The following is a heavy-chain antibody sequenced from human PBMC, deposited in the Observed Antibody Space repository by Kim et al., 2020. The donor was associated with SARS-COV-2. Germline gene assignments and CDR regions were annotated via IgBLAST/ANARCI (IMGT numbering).Heavy chain of an antibody. J-gene: IGHJ6*02. CDR3: ARDSDYYYYYGMDV. D-gene: IGHD6-19*01. Sequence: FQGRVTITADESTNTAYMELSSLRSEDTAVYYCARDSDYYYYYGMDVWGQGTTVTVSS. V-gene: IGHV1-69*01.